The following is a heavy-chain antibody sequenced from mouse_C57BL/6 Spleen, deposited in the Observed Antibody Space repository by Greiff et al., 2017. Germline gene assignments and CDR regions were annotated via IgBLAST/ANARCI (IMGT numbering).Heavy chain of an antibody. V-gene: IGHV1-52*01. D-gene: IGHD2-2*01. J-gene: IGHJ1*03. CDR3: ARGAYGYDPYWYFDV. CDR2: IDPSDSET. Sequence: VQLQQPGAELVRPGSSVKLSCKASGYTFTSYWMHWVKQRPIQGLEWIGNIDPSDSETHYNQKFKDKATLTVDKSSSTAYMQLSSLTSEDSAVYDCARGAYGYDPYWYFDVWGTGTTVTVSS. CDR1: GYTFTSYW.